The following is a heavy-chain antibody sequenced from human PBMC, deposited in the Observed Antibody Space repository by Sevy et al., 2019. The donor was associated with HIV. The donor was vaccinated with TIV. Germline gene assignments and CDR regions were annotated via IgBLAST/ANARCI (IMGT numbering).Heavy chain of an antibody. CDR1: GFIFSTYG. D-gene: IGHD1-26*01. J-gene: IGHJ6*02. V-gene: IGHV3-30*18. CDR2: ISYDGSEK. CDR3: ANMQGGSYNYYGMDV. Sequence: GGSLRLSCAASGFIFSTYGIYWVRQAPGTGLEWVAVISYDGSEKYYADSVRGRFTISRDNSKNTLYLQMNSLRVEDTAIYYCANMQGGSYNYYGMDVWGQRTTVTVSS.